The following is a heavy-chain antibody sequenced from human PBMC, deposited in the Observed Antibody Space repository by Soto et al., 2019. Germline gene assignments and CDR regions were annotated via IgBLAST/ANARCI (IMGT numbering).Heavy chain of an antibody. Sequence: EVQLVESGGGLVQPGESLRLSCAASGFTFNGYGMNWVRQGPGKGLEWVSYINSGSTIIYYADSVKGRFTISRDNAENSLYLQMNSLRDDDTAVYYCARDRGAPRKYYFDSWGQGALVTVSS. V-gene: IGHV3-48*02. CDR1: GFTFNGYG. CDR3: ARDRGAPRKYYFDS. CDR2: INSGSTII. J-gene: IGHJ4*02. D-gene: IGHD1-26*01.